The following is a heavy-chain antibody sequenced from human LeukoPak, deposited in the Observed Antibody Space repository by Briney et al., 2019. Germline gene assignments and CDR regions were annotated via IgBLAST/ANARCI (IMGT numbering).Heavy chain of an antibody. V-gene: IGHV4-59*08. Sequence: SETLSLTCTVSGGSISSYYWSWIRQPPGKGLEWIGYIYYSGSTNYNPSLKSRVTISVDTSKNQFSLKLSSVTAADTAVYYCARHWEVIAPSFDIWGQGTMVTVSS. CDR2: IYYSGST. CDR3: ARHWEVIAPSFDI. D-gene: IGHD2/OR15-2a*01. J-gene: IGHJ3*02. CDR1: GGSISSYY.